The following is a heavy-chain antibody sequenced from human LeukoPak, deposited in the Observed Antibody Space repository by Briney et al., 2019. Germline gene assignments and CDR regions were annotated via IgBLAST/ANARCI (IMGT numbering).Heavy chain of an antibody. D-gene: IGHD3-3*01. CDR2: ISSSSKYI. CDR1: EFTFSTYS. V-gene: IGHV3-21*01. CDR3: AKERRIFGVVISDAFDI. Sequence: PGGSLRLSCAASEFTFSTYSMIWVRQAPGKGLEWVSSISSSSKYIYYADSVKGRFTISRDNAKNSLYLQMNSLRAEDTAVYYCAKERRIFGVVISDAFDIWGQGTMVTVSS. J-gene: IGHJ3*02.